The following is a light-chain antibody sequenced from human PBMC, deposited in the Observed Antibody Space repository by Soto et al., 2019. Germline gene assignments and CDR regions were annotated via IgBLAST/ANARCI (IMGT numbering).Light chain of an antibody. CDR2: AAS. V-gene: IGKV1-39*01. J-gene: IGKJ2*01. CDR1: QSINSY. CDR3: QQSYSTPYT. Sequence: DIQMTQSPSSLSASVGDRVTITCRASQSINSYLNWYQQKPGKAPKLLIYAASSLQSGVPSRFSGRGSGTDFTLTINSLQPEDFATYYCQQSYSTPYTFGQGTKLEIK.